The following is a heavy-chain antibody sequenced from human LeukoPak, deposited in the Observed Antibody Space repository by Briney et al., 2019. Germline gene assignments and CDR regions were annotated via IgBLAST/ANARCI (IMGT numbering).Heavy chain of an antibody. CDR2: INHSGST. CDR3: ARGPLRREDY. V-gene: IGHV4-34*01. J-gene: IGHJ4*02. D-gene: IGHD5-12*01. CDR1: GGSFSGYY. Sequence: PSETLSLTCAVYGGSFSGYYWGWIRQPPGKGLEWIGEINHSGSTNYNPSLKSRVTISVDTSKTQFSLKLSSVTAADTAVYYCARGPLRREDYWGQGTLVTVSS.